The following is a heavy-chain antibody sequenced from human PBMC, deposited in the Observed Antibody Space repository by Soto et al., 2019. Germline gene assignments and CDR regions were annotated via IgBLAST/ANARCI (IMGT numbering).Heavy chain of an antibody. CDR3: ARHLADSGNYYYYYGMDV. J-gene: IGHJ6*02. CDR2: IYPGDSDT. V-gene: IGHV5-51*01. D-gene: IGHD1-26*01. Sequence: PGESLKISCKGSGYSFTSYWIGWVRQMPGKGLEWMGIIYPGDSDTRYSPSFQGQVTISADKSISTAYLQWSSLKASDTAMYYCARHLADSGNYYYYYGMDVWGQGTTVTVSS. CDR1: GYSFTSYW.